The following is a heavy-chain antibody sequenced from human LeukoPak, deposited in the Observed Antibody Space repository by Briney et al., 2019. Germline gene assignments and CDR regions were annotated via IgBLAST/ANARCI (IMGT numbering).Heavy chain of an antibody. V-gene: IGHV1-69*05. CDR1: GGTFSSYA. D-gene: IGHD6-19*01. J-gene: IGHJ6*03. Sequence: SVKVSCKASGGTFSSYAISWVRQAPGQGLEWMGRIIPIFGTANYARKFQGRVTITTDESTSTAYMELSSLRSEDTAVYYCARDLGIAVAAIGYYYYMDVWGKGTTVTVSS. CDR3: ARDLGIAVAAIGYYYYMDV. CDR2: IIPIFGTA.